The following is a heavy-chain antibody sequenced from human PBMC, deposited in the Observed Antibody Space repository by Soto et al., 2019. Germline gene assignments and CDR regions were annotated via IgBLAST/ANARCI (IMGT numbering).Heavy chain of an antibody. D-gene: IGHD3-10*01. CDR1: GFTFSSYA. CDR3: AKASGWFGEFDY. V-gene: IGHV3-23*01. J-gene: IGHJ4*02. CDR2: IGGSGGST. Sequence: EVQLLESGGGLVQPGGSLRLSCAASGFTFSSYAMSWVRQAPGKGLEWVSAIGGSGGSTYYADSVKGRFTISRDNSKNTLYLQMNGLRAEDTAVYYCAKASGWFGEFDYWGQGTLVTVSS.